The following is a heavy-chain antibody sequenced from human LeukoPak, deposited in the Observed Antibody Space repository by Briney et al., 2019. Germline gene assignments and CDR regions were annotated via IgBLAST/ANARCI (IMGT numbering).Heavy chain of an antibody. Sequence: GGSLRLSCAASGLTFSSYAMSWVRQAPGKGLEWVSTVSDSGRSTYSADSVKGRFTISRDDSKNTLYLHMTSLRAEDTAVYYCTNSDDYGDYWGQGTLVTVSS. J-gene: IGHJ4*02. CDR2: VSDSGRST. CDR1: GLTFSSYA. V-gene: IGHV3-23*01. CDR3: TNSDDYGDY.